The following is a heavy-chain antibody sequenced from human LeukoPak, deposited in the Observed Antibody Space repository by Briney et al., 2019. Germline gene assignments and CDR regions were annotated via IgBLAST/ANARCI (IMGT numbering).Heavy chain of an antibody. D-gene: IGHD4-17*01. J-gene: IGHJ4*02. V-gene: IGHV1-46*01. CDR3: ARDEGDYGCRN. CDR1: GYTFTSYY. Sequence: ASVKVSCKASGYTFTSYYMHWVRQAPGQGLEWMGIINPSGGSTSYAQKFQGRVTMTRDTSTSTVYKELSSLRSEDTAVYYCARDEGDYGCRNWGQGTLVTVSS. CDR2: INPSGGST.